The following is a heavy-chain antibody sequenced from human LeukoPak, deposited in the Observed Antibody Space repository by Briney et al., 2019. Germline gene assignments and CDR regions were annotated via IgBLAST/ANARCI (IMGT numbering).Heavy chain of an antibody. CDR2: INPSGGST. V-gene: IGHV1-46*01. J-gene: IGHJ3*02. D-gene: IGHD5-24*01. Sequence: ASVKVSCKASGYTFTSYYMHWVRQAPGQGLEWMGIINPSGGSTSYAQKFQGRVTMTRDTSTSTVYMELSSLRSEDTAVYYCARVVEGYNPVGAFDIWGQGTMVTVSS. CDR3: ARVVEGYNPVGAFDI. CDR1: GYTFTSYY.